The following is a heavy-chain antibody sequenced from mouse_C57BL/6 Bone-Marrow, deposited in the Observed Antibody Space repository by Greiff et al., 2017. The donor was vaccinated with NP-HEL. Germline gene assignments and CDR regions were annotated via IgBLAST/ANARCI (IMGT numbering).Heavy chain of an antibody. CDR1: GFTFSSYA. J-gene: IGHJ3*01. CDR3: ARDDGYNIWFAY. CDR2: ISDGGSYT. Sequence: EVQLVESGGGLVKPGGSLKLSCAASGFTFSSYAMSWVRQTPEKRLEWVASISDGGSYTYYPDNVKGRFTISRDNAKNNLFLQMSHLTSEDTAMYYCARDDGYNIWFAYWGQGTLVTVSA. D-gene: IGHD2-3*01. V-gene: IGHV5-4*01.